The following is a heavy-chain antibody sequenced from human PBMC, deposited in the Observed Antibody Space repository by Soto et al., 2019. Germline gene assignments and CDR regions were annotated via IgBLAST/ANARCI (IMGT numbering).Heavy chain of an antibody. CDR2: IYHSGST. CDR1: GGSISSGGYS. J-gene: IGHJ4*02. V-gene: IGHV4-30-2*01. Sequence: QLQLQESGSGLVKPSQTLSLTCAVSGGSISSGGYSWSWIRQQPGKGLEWIGYIYHSGSTYYNPSVKRLVTRSADRSKNQFALKLSSVTSADTAVYYCARVPDYLGQGTLVTVSS. CDR3: ARVPDY.